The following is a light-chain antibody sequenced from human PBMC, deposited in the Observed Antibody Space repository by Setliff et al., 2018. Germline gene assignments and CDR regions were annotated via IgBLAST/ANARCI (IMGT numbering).Light chain of an antibody. Sequence: QSALTQPPSASGSPGQSVTISCTGTSSDVGGYHYVSWYQHHPGKAPKLMIYGVTKRPSGVPDRFSGSKSGNTASLTVSGLQAEDEADYYCGSYTSTSTLFVFGSGTKVTVL. J-gene: IGLJ1*01. CDR1: SSDVGGYHY. V-gene: IGLV2-8*01. CDR2: GVT. CDR3: GSYTSTSTLFV.